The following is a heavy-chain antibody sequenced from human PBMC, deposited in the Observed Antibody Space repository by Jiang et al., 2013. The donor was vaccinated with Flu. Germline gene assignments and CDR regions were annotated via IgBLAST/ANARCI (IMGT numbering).Heavy chain of an antibody. CDR1: GYTFTSYY. CDR3: ARALAGYYDSSGYYYGFDY. CDR2: INPSGGST. V-gene: IGHV1-46*01. J-gene: IGHJ4*02. Sequence: GAEVKKPGASVKVSCKASGYTFTSYYMHWVRQAPGQGLEWMGIINPSGGSTSYAQKFQGRVTMTRDTSTSTVYMELSSLRSEDTAVYYCARALAGYYDSSGYYYGFDYWGQGTLVTVSS. D-gene: IGHD3-22*01.